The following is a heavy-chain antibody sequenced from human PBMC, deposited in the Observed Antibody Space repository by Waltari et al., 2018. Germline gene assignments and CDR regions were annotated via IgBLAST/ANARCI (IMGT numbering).Heavy chain of an antibody. J-gene: IGHJ4*02. V-gene: IGHV4-59*08. Sequence: QVQLQESGPGLVKPSETLSLTGTVSGGSISSYYCSWIRQPPGKGLEWIGYIYYSGSTNYNPSLKSRVTISVDTSKNQFSLKLSSVTAADTAVYYCARHQLEWAIHGAYYFDYWGQGTLVTVSS. CDR3: ARHQLEWAIHGAYYFDY. CDR1: GGSISSYY. D-gene: IGHD3-3*01. CDR2: IYYSGST.